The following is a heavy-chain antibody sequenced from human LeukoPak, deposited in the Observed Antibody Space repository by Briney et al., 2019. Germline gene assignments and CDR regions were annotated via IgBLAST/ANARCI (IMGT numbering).Heavy chain of an antibody. V-gene: IGHV3-74*01. CDR3: ARILDSAWGELGY. CDR1: GFTFSDYW. J-gene: IGHJ4*02. D-gene: IGHD6-19*01. Sequence: GGSLRLSCAASGFTFSDYWIHWVRQVPGKGLVWVSRVNNDGRGTIYADSVKGRFTISRDNAKNTLYLQMNSLRAEDTAVYYCARILDSAWGELGYWGQGTLVTVSS. CDR2: VNNDGRGT.